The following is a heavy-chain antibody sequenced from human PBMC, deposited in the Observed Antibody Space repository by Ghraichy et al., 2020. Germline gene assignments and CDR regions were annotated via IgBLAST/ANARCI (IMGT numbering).Heavy chain of an antibody. D-gene: IGHD6-13*01. CDR3: ARAIAAADFA. Sequence: GGSLRLSCVDSGFTLSGYWMSWVRQAPGKGLEWVANINQDGSVKYYVDSVKGRFTISRDNAKSSVYLQMNSLRAEDTAVYYCARAIAAADFAWGQGTMVTVSS. CDR2: INQDGSVK. CDR1: GFTLSGYW. V-gene: IGHV3-7*02. J-gene: IGHJ3*01.